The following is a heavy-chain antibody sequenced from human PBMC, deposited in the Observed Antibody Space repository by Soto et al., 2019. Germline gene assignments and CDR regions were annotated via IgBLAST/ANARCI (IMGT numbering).Heavy chain of an antibody. CDR1: GYSISTGFN. V-gene: IGHV4-38-2*01. CDR2: IYHSGST. D-gene: IGHD2-2*01. J-gene: IGHJ4*02. CDR3: ARGWGTGFYQLDS. Sequence: SETLSLTCAVSGYSISTGFNWAWIRQPPGKGLEWIGSIYHSGSTYYNLSLKSRVTISSDASKNQISLKLSSVTAADTALYYCARGWGTGFYQLDSWGQGTLVTVSS.